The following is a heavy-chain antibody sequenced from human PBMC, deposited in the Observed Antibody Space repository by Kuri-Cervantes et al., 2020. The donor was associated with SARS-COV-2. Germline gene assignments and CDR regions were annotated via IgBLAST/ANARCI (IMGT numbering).Heavy chain of an antibody. Sequence: GESLKISCKGSGYSFTGYWIGWVRQMPGKGLEWMGIIYPGDSDTRYSPPFQGQVTISADKSISTAYPQWSSLKASDTAMYYCARHHKPGLYNWNYLSWFDPWGQGTLVTVSS. J-gene: IGHJ5*02. CDR1: GYSFTGYW. CDR3: ARHHKPGLYNWNYLSWFDP. V-gene: IGHV5-51*01. D-gene: IGHD1-7*01. CDR2: IYPGDSDT.